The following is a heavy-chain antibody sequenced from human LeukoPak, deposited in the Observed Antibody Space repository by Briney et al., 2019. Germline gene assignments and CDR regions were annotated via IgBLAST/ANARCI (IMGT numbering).Heavy chain of an antibody. D-gene: IGHD1-26*01. CDR3: ARDEEQTIDP. CDR2: IIPIFGTA. V-gene: IGHV1-69*13. J-gene: IGHJ5*02. Sequence: ASVKVSCKASGGTFSSYAISWVRQAPGQGLEWMGGIIPIFGTANYAQKFQGRVTITGDESTSTAYMELSSLRSEDTAVYYCARDEEQTIDPWGQGTLVTVSS. CDR1: GGTFSSYA.